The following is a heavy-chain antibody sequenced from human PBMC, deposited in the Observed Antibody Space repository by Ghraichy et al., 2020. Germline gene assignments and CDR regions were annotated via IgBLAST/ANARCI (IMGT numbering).Heavy chain of an antibody. V-gene: IGHV1-46*01. Sequence: ASVKVSCKASGYIFTNYFVHWMRQAPGQGLDWMGMVDPSNVATNYAHNFQGSVAMTRDTSTTTVYMELSSLSSEDTAVYYCVRERSGGTYDYWGQGTLVTVSS. CDR3: VRERSGGTYDY. J-gene: IGHJ4*02. CDR2: VDPSNVAT. D-gene: IGHD1-1*01. CDR1: GYIFTNYF.